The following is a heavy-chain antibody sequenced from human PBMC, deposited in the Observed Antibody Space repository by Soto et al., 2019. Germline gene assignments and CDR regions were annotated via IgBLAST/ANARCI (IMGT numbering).Heavy chain of an antibody. CDR3: ARDRGGFNYYYYGMDV. J-gene: IGHJ6*02. D-gene: IGHD3-10*01. CDR2: INPNSGGT. Sequence: ASVKVSCKASGYTFTGYYMHWVRRAPGQGLEWMGWINPNSGGTNYAQKFQGRVTMTRDTSISTAYMELSRLRSDDTAVYYCARDRGGFNYYYYGMDVWGQGTTVTVSS. V-gene: IGHV1-2*02. CDR1: GYTFTGYY.